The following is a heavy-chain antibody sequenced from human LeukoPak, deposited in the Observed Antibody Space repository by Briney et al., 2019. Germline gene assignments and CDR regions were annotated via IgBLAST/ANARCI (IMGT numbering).Heavy chain of an antibody. D-gene: IGHD4-17*01. J-gene: IGHJ4*02. V-gene: IGHV3-66*01. CDR3: ARTTYGDYVDY. Sequence: GGSLRLSCAASGFTFSSYEMNWVRQAPGKGLEWVSVIYSGGSTYYADSVKGRFTISRDNSKDTLYLQMNSLRAEDTAVYYCARTTYGDYVDYWGQGTLVTVSS. CDR1: GFTFSSYE. CDR2: IYSGGST.